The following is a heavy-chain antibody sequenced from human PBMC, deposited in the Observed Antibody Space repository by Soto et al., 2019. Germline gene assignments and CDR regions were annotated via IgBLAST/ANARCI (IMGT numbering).Heavy chain of an antibody. CDR2: INEDGSEE. Sequence: EVQMVASGGGWVQPGGSLRLSCAASGFSISDYWMSWVRQAPGKGLEWVGNINEDGSEENYVDSVKGRFTISRDNARNSLYLQLNSLRVADTAVYYCCHTWVGGQGTLVTVSS. D-gene: IGHD1-26*01. CDR1: GFSISDYW. J-gene: IGHJ4*02. CDR3: CHTWV. V-gene: IGHV3-7*01.